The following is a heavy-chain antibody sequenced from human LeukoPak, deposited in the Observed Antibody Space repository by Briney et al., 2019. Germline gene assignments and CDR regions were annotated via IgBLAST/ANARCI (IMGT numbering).Heavy chain of an antibody. D-gene: IGHD3-22*01. V-gene: IGHV1-2*02. CDR3: ARDGIGGYYDSSGYYFFLY. CDR2: INPNSGGT. J-gene: IGHJ4*02. CDR1: GYTFTRYY. Sequence: ASVKVSCKASGYTFTRYYMHWVRQAPGQGLEWMGWINPNSGGTNYAQKFQGRVTMTRDTSISTAYMELSRLRSDDTAVYYCARDGIGGYYDSSGYYFFLYWGQGTLVTVSS.